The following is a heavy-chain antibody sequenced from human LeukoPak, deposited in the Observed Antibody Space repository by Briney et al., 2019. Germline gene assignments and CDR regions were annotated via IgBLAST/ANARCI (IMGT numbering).Heavy chain of an antibody. CDR3: AKDLSKQHLVGRGGGGNYYYMDV. V-gene: IGHV3-20*04. J-gene: IGHJ6*03. D-gene: IGHD6-13*01. CDR1: GFTFDDYG. CDR2: INWSGGST. Sequence: GGSLRLSCAASGFTFDDYGLSWVRQAPGKGLEWVSGINWSGGSTGYADSVKGRFTISRDNAKNTLYLQMSSLRAEDTAVYYCAKDLSKQHLVGRGGGGNYYYMDVWGKGTTVTISS.